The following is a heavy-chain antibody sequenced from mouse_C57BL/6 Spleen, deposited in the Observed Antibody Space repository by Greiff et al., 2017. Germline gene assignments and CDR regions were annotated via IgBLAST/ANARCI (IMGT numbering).Heavy chain of an antibody. CDR3: ARDGYGIFDY. D-gene: IGHD1-1*01. Sequence: VQLVESGAELVKPGASVKLSCKASGYTFTSYWMHWVKQRPGQGLEWIGLLQPNSGSINYNEKFKSKATLTVDKSSSTAYMRLSRPTSADSAVCYRARDGYGIFDYWGQGTTLTVSS. V-gene: IGHV1-64*01. J-gene: IGHJ2*01. CDR1: GYTFTSYW. CDR2: LQPNSGSI.